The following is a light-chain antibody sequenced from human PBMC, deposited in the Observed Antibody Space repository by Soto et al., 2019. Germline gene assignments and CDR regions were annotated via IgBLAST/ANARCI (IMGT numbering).Light chain of an antibody. CDR3: QQYGSSIT. J-gene: IGKJ5*01. CDR2: GAS. CDR1: ESLSPY. V-gene: IGKV3-20*01. Sequence: IVLPQSHETLSLSPGAPATLSGRASESLSPYLGWYQQKPGQAPRLLIYGASSRATGIPDRFSGSGSGTDFTLTISRLEPEDFAVYYRQQYGSSITVGQGTRLEIK.